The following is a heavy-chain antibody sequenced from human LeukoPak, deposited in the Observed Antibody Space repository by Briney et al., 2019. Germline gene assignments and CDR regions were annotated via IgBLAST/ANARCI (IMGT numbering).Heavy chain of an antibody. Sequence: KPSETLSLTCTVSGGSISSYYWSWIRQPPGKGLEWIGYIYYSGSTNYNPSLKSRVTMSVDTSKNQFSLKLSSVTAADTAVYYCARVSYGSGSYVDYWGQGTLVTVSS. CDR1: GGSISSYY. CDR2: IYYSGST. D-gene: IGHD3-10*01. J-gene: IGHJ4*02. V-gene: IGHV4-59*12. CDR3: ARVSYGSGSYVDY.